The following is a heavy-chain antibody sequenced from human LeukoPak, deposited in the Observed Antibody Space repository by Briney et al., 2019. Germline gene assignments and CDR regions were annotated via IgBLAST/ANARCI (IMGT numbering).Heavy chain of an antibody. CDR3: TREGRDDF. D-gene: IGHD3-10*01. Sequence: GGALGLSRAASGFTFCHFLMNWGGQAAGHRPEWVSYINSNGHTIYYAASVKGRFTISRDNAKNSLYLQMNSLRAEDTAVYYCTREGRDDFWGQGTLVTVSS. CDR1: GFTFCHFL. J-gene: IGHJ4*02. V-gene: IGHV3-48*03. CDR2: INSNGHTI.